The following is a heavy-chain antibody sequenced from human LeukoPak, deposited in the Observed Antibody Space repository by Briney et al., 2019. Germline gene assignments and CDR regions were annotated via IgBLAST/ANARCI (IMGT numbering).Heavy chain of an antibody. CDR3: ARGDDSSGPIVDY. D-gene: IGHD3-22*01. CDR2: INPNSGGT. Sequence: ASVKVSCKASGYTFTGYYMHWVRQAPGQGLEWMGWINPNSGGTNYAQKFQGRVTMTRDTSISTAYMELSRLRSDDTTVYYCARGDDSSGPIVDYWGQGTLVTVSS. J-gene: IGHJ4*02. CDR1: GYTFTGYY. V-gene: IGHV1-2*02.